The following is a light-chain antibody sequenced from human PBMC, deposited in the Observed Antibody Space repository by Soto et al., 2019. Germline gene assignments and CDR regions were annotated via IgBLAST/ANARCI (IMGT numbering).Light chain of an antibody. Sequence: DLPMTQSPSSLSASVGDRVTISCRTSQTIDNYLNWYQQKPGKAPQLLISAASALQSGVPSRFSGSGSGTEFTLTISSLQPEDYATYYCHQTYNTLYTFGQGTKVEIK. CDR1: QTIDNY. J-gene: IGKJ2*01. CDR3: HQTYNTLYT. V-gene: IGKV1-39*01. CDR2: AAS.